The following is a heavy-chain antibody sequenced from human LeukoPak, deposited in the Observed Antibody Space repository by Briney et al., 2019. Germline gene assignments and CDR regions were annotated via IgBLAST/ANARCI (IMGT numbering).Heavy chain of an antibody. Sequence: PSETLSLTCIVSGGSISSYYWSWIRQPPGKGLEWIGYIYYSGSTNYNPSLKSRVTISVDTSKNQFSLKLSSVTAADTAVYYCARVRRYDSSGDDAFDIWGQGTMVTVSS. CDR3: ARVRRYDSSGDDAFDI. CDR1: GGSISSYY. J-gene: IGHJ3*02. D-gene: IGHD3-22*01. CDR2: IYYSGST. V-gene: IGHV4-59*01.